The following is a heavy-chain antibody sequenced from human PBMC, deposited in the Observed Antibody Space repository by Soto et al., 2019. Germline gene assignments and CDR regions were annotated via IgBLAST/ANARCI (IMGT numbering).Heavy chain of an antibody. CDR1: GFTFSSYG. CDR3: AKEYCSGGSCYYFDY. Sequence: AGGSLRLSCAASGFTFSSYGMHGVRQAPGKGLEWVAVISYDGSNKYYADSVKGRFTISRDNSKNTLYLQMNSLRAEDTAVYYCAKEYCSGGSCYYFDYWGQGTLVTVSS. CDR2: ISYDGSNK. J-gene: IGHJ4*02. D-gene: IGHD2-15*01. V-gene: IGHV3-30*18.